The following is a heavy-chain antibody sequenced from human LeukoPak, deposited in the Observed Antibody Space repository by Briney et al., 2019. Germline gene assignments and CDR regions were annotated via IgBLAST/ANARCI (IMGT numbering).Heavy chain of an antibody. V-gene: IGHV4-39*01. Sequence: SETLSLTCTVSGGSISSSSYYWGWIRQPPGKGLEWIGSIYYSGSTYYNPSLKSRVTISVDTSKNQFSLKLSSVTAADTAVYYCARQAAAVEWFDPWGQGTLVTVSS. D-gene: IGHD6-13*01. CDR2: IYYSGST. CDR1: GGSISSSSYY. J-gene: IGHJ5*02. CDR3: ARQAAAVEWFDP.